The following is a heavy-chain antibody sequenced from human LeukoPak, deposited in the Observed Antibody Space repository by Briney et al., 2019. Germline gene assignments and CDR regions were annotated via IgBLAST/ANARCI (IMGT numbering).Heavy chain of an antibody. J-gene: IGHJ6*02. CDR3: AREPHGSGNYYYYYGMDV. D-gene: IGHD3-10*01. Sequence: EGSLRLSCAASGFTFSSYGMHWVRQAPGKGLEWVAVISYDGSNKYYADSVKGRFTISRDNSKNTLYLQMNSLRAEDTAVYYCAREPHGSGNYYYYYGMDVWGQGTTVTVSS. V-gene: IGHV3-30*03. CDR1: GFTFSSYG. CDR2: ISYDGSNK.